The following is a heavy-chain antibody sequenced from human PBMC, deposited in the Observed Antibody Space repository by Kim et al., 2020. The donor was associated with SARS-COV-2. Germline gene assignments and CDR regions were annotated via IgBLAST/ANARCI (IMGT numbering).Heavy chain of an antibody. D-gene: IGHD6-19*01. CDR2: IYPGDSDT. Sequence: GESLKISCKGSGYSFTSYWIGWVRQMPGKGLEWMGIIYPGDSDTRYSPSFQGQVTISADKSISTAYLQWSSLKASDTAMYYCARLRWAVAGTWYHYYGMDVWGQGTTVTVSS. V-gene: IGHV5-51*01. CDR1: GYSFTSYW. J-gene: IGHJ6*02. CDR3: ARLRWAVAGTWYHYYGMDV.